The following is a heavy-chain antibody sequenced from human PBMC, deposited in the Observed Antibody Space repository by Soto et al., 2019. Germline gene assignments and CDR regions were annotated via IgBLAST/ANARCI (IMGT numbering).Heavy chain of an antibody. CDR3: ATEPPRNYSAQSYSYYGIDV. V-gene: IGHV1-24*01. J-gene: IGHJ6*02. D-gene: IGHD4-4*01. CDR2: FDPEDGET. Sequence: ASVKVSCKVSGYTLTELSMHWVRQAPGKGLEWMGRFDPEDGETIYAQKFQGRVTMTEDTSTDTAYMELSSLRSEDTAVYYCATEPPRNYSAQSYSYYGIDVRAQRTTVPVSS. CDR1: GYTLTELS.